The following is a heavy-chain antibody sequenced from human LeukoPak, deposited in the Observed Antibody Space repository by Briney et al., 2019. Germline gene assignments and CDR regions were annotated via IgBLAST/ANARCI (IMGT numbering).Heavy chain of an antibody. Sequence: PGGSLRLSCSASGFTFSSYAMHWVRQAPGKGLEYVSVISSNGGSTYYADSVKGRFTISRDNSKNTLYLQMSSLRAEDTAVYYCARGWYYGMDVWGQGTTITVSS. CDR3: ARGWYYGMDV. J-gene: IGHJ6*02. V-gene: IGHV3-64D*09. D-gene: IGHD2-15*01. CDR2: ISSNGGST. CDR1: GFTFSSYA.